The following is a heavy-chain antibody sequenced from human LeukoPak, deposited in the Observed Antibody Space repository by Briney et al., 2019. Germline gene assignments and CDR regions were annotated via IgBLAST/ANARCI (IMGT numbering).Heavy chain of an antibody. V-gene: IGHV1-8*01. J-gene: IGHJ5*02. D-gene: IGHD2-2*01. CDR1: GYTFTSYD. CDR3: ARVSHSCSTSCYGQNWFDP. CDR2: MNPNSGNT. Sequence: ASVKVSCKASGYTFTSYDINWVRQATGQGLEWMGWMNPNSGNTGYAQKFQGRVTMTRSTSISTAYMELSSLRSEDTAVYYCARVSHSCSTSCYGQNWFDPWGQGTLVTVSS.